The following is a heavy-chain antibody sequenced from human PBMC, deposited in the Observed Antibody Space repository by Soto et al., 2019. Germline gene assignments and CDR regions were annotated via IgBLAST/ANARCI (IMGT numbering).Heavy chain of an antibody. CDR1: GGTFSGYA. CDR3: ARDPRSITGTTSSEDVQH. D-gene: IGHD1-1*01. V-gene: IGHV1-69*01. J-gene: IGHJ1*01. Sequence: QAQLMQSEAEVKEPGSSVKVSCKASGGTFSGYAISWVRQAPGQGLEWLGGIIPIFGITNYAQKFQNRLTIAADEPSATVYMDLRSLTSEDSAIYSCARDPRSITGTTSSEDVQHWGQGTLVSVS. CDR2: IIPIFGIT.